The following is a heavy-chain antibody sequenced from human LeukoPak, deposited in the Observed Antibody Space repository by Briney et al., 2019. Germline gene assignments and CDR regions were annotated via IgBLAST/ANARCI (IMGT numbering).Heavy chain of an antibody. D-gene: IGHD4-17*01. CDR2: IYPGDSDT. CDR3: ARAVYGDYDYFEY. J-gene: IGHJ4*02. V-gene: IGHV5-51*01. Sequence: GESLKISCKGSGYSFTSYWIGWVRQMPGKGLEWMGIIYPGDSDTRYSPSFQGQVTISADRSISTAYLQWSSLKASDTAMYYSARAVYGDYDYFEYWGQGTLVTVSS. CDR1: GYSFTSYW.